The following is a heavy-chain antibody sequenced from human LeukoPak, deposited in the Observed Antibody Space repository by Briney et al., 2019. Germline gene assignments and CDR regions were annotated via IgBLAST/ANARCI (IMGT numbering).Heavy chain of an antibody. D-gene: IGHD1-14*01. Sequence: SETLSLTCTVSGGSISSYYWSWIRQPPGKGLEWIGYIYYSGSTNYNPSLKSRVTISVDTSKNQFSLKLSSVTAADTAVYYCARDSVAVTEDYYYYYYMDVWGKGTTVTVSS. CDR2: IYYSGST. CDR3: ARDSVAVTEDYYYYYYMDV. CDR1: GGSISSYY. V-gene: IGHV4-59*01. J-gene: IGHJ6*03.